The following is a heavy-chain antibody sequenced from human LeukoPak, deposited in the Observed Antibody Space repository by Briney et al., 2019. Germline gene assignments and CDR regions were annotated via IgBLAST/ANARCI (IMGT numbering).Heavy chain of an antibody. Sequence: PGGTLRLSCAASGFTFSSYGMSWVRQAPGKGLEWVSAISGSGGSTYYADSVKGRFTISRDNSKNTLYLQMNSLRAEDTAVYYCAKDQLVASPCFDYWGQGTLVTVSS. CDR1: GFTFSSYG. CDR3: AKDQLVASPCFDY. V-gene: IGHV3-23*01. CDR2: ISGSGGST. J-gene: IGHJ4*02. D-gene: IGHD5-12*01.